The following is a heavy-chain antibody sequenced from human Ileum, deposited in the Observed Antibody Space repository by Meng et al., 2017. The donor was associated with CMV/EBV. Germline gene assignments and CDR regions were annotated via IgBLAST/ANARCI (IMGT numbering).Heavy chain of an antibody. J-gene: IGHJ6*02. Sequence: ASVNVSCKASGYTFTGYYMHWVRQAPGQGLEWMGWINPNSGGTNYAQKCQGRVTMTRNTSISTAYMELSRLRSDDTAVYYCAREEIFGVVTEYYYYGMDVWGQGTTVTVSS. CDR1: GYTFTGYY. CDR2: INPNSGGT. D-gene: IGHD3-3*01. CDR3: AREEIFGVVTEYYYYGMDV. V-gene: IGHV1-2*02.